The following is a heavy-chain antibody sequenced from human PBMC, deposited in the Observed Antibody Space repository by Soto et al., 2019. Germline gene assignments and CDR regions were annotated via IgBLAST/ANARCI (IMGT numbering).Heavy chain of an antibody. CDR3: PRDRTLLSMDV. CDR2: ISSSSSTI. J-gene: IGHJ6*03. CDR1: GFTFSSYI. D-gene: IGHD3-16*02. Sequence: GGSLRLSCAASGFTFSSYIMNWVRQAPGKGLEWVSYISSSSSTIYYADSVNGRFTISRDNAENSLNLQMNSLRAVDTAVYYCPRDRTLLSMDVWGKGTTVTVSS. V-gene: IGHV3-48*01.